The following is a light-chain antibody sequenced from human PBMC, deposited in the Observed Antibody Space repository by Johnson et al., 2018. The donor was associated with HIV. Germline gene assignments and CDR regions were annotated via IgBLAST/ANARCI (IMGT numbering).Light chain of an antibody. V-gene: IGLV1-51*01. CDR2: DNN. J-gene: IGLJ1*01. Sequence: QSVLTQPPSVSAAPGQKVTISCSGSSSNIGNNYVSWYQQLPGTAPKLLIYDNNKRPSGIPDRLSGSKSGTSATLGITGPQPGDEADYYCGTWDSRLSAYVFGTGTKVTVL. CDR3: GTWDSRLSAYV. CDR1: SSNIGNNY.